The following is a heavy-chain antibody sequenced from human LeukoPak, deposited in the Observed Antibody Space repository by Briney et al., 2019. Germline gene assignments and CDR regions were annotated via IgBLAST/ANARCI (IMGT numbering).Heavy chain of an antibody. V-gene: IGHV4-34*01. D-gene: IGHD1-26*01. J-gene: IGHJ4*02. CDR3: ATAEWEYFYFDS. CDR1: GGSFSGYY. Sequence: PSETLSLTCAVYGGSFSGYYWSWIRQPPGKGLEWIGEINHSGSTNYNPSLKSRVTISVDTSKNQFSLKLSSVTAADTAVYYCATAEWEYFYFDSWGQGALVAVSS. CDR2: INHSGST.